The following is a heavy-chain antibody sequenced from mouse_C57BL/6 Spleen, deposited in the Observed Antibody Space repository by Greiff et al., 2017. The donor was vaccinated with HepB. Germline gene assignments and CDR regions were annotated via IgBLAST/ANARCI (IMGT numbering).Heavy chain of an antibody. D-gene: IGHD1-1*01. V-gene: IGHV1-53*01. CDR3: ARGGYYGSSYDYYAMDY. Sequence: QVQLKQCGTELVKPGASVKLSCKASGYTFTSYWMHWVKQRPGQGLEWIGNINPSNGGTNYNEKFKSKATLTVDKSSSTAYMQLSSLTSEDSAVYYCARGGYYGSSYDYYAMDYWGQGTSVTVSS. CDR1: GYTFTSYW. CDR2: INPSNGGT. J-gene: IGHJ4*01.